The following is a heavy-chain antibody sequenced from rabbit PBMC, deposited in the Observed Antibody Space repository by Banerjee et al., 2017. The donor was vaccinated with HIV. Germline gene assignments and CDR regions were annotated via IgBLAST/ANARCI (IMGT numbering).Heavy chain of an antibody. CDR3: ARDRNNAGYDFTL. D-gene: IGHD4-2*01. V-gene: IGHV1S40*01. Sequence: QSLEESGGDLVKPGASLTLSCKASGFTLSSYWMCWVRQAPGKGLELIACIDSSSGGTWYASWAKGRFTISKTSSTTVTLQMTSLTAADTATYFCARDRNNAGYDFTLWGQGTLVTVS. CDR2: IDSSSGGT. J-gene: IGHJ4*01. CDR1: GFTLSSYW.